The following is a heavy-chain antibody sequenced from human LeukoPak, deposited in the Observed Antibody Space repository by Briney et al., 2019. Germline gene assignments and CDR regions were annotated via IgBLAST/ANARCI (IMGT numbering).Heavy chain of an antibody. D-gene: IGHD4-17*01. CDR2: FNPEDAET. CDR3: ATEIVGYGDVHYFDS. J-gene: IGHJ4*02. V-gene: IGHV1-24*01. Sequence: ASVKVSCKVSGYTLTEISMHWVRQAPGQGLGWMGGFNPEDAETIYARSFQGRLTVTEDTSTDTAYMELSSLRSEDTAMYYCATEIVGYGDVHYFDSWGQGTLVTVSS. CDR1: GYTLTEIS.